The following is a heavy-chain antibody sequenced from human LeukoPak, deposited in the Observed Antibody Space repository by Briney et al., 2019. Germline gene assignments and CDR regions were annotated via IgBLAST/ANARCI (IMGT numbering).Heavy chain of an antibody. V-gene: IGHV3-23*01. CDR1: GFTFSSYA. D-gene: IGHD5-18*01. Sequence: GGSLRLSCAASGFTFSSYAMSWVRQAPGKGLEWVSAISGSGGSTYYADSVKGRFTISRDDSKNTLYLQMNSLRAEDTAVYYCAKALGGYRNYYFDYWGQGTLVTVSS. CDR2: ISGSGGST. J-gene: IGHJ4*02. CDR3: AKALGGYRNYYFDY.